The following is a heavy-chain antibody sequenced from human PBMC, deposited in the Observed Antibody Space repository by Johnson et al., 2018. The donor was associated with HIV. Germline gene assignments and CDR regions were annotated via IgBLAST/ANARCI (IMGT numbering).Heavy chain of an antibody. CDR2: INWNGGRT. D-gene: IGHD3-22*01. J-gene: IGHJ3*02. CDR1: GFIFADYG. Sequence: EVQLVESGGGVIRPGGSPILSCAASGFIFADYGMNWVRQAPGKGLEWVSGINWNGGRTGYADSVKGRFTISRDNAKNSLYLQVKGLRAEDTALYYCARTYYYYNDAFDMWGQGTMVTVSS. V-gene: IGHV3-20*04. CDR3: ARTYYYYNDAFDM.